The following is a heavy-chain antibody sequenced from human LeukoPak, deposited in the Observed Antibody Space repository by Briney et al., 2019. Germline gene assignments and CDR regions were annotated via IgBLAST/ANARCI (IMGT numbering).Heavy chain of an antibody. V-gene: IGHV3-74*01. J-gene: IGHJ4*02. D-gene: IGHD2-15*01. CDR3: ARDSEYCTGGTCRLDY. Sequence: GGSLRLSCAASGFTFSSYWMHWVRQAPGKGLVWVPRINDDGSSTSYAGSVKGRFTISRDNAKNTLYLQMNSLRAEDTAVYYCARDSEYCTGGTCRLDYWGQGTLVTVSS. CDR1: GFTFSSYW. CDR2: INDDGSST.